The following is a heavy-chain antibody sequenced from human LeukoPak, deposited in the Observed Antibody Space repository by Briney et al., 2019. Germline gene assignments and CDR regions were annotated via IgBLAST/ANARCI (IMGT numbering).Heavy chain of an antibody. J-gene: IGHJ5*02. Sequence: SETLSLTCTVSGGSISSYYWSWIRQPAGKGLEWIGRIYTSGSTNHNPSLKSRVTMSVDTSKNQFSLKLSSVTAADTAVYYCARDRTTVVNLNWFDPWGQGTLVTVSS. CDR2: IYTSGST. CDR1: GGSISSYY. CDR3: ARDRTTVVNLNWFDP. V-gene: IGHV4-4*07. D-gene: IGHD4-23*01.